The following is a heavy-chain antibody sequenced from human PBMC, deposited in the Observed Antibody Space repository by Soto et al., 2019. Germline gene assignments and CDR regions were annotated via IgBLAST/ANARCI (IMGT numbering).Heavy chain of an antibody. CDR1: GFTFSSYG. CDR2: IWYDGSNK. D-gene: IGHD3-10*01. CDR3: ARTPDPLDITMVRGVTYYFDY. V-gene: IGHV3-33*01. J-gene: IGHJ4*02. Sequence: GGSLRLSCAASGFTFSSYGMHWVRQAPGKGLEWVAVIWYDGSNKYYADSVKGRFTISRDNSKNTLYLQMNSLRAEDTAVYYCARTPDPLDITMVRGVTYYFDYWGQGTLVTVSS.